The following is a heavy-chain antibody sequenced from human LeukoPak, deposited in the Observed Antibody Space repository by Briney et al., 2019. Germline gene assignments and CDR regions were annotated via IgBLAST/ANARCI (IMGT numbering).Heavy chain of an antibody. J-gene: IGHJ3*02. Sequence: GGSLRLSCAASGFTFSSYGMSWVRQAPGKGLEWVSAISGSGGSTYYADSVKGRFTISRDNSKNTLYLQMNSLRAEDTAVYYCAKDQGHNDAFDIWGQGTMVTVSS. CDR1: GFTFSSYG. CDR2: ISGSGGST. V-gene: IGHV3-23*01. CDR3: AKDQGHNDAFDI.